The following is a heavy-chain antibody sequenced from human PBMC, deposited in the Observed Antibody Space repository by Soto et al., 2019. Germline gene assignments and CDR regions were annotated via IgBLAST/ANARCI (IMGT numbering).Heavy chain of an antibody. V-gene: IGHV4-59*01. J-gene: IGHJ4*02. CDR3: VRDLNGSGDY. CDR1: GGSTTSDY. CDR2: IFHSLGA. D-gene: IGHD3-10*01. Sequence: PSETLSLTCTVSGGSTTSDYWSWIRQPPGKGLEWLGYIFHSLGAKYNPSLGSRGTISLDTSKDQLSLSLRSVTAADTAIYFCVRDLNGSGDYWGQGTLVTVSS.